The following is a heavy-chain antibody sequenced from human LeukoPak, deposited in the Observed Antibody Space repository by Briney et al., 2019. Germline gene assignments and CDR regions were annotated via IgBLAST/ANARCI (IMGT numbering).Heavy chain of an antibody. D-gene: IGHD2-21*02. J-gene: IGHJ6*03. CDR1: GFTFSSYA. V-gene: IGHV3-23*01. Sequence: GGSLRLSCAASGFTFSSYAMSWVRQAPGKGLEWVSAISGSGGSTYYADSVKGRFTISRDNSKNTLYLQMNSPRAEDTAVYYCARDLGDPFVENSPQYYMDVWGKGTTVTVSS. CDR3: ARDLGDPFVENSPQYYMDV. CDR2: ISGSGGST.